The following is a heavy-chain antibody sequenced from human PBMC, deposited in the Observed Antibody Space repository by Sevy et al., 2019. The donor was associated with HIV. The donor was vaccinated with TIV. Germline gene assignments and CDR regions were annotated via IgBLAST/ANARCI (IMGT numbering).Heavy chain of an antibody. CDR3: ARGSEGVGWMIDY. V-gene: IGHV1-46*01. CDR2: INPSSGGT. D-gene: IGHD6-19*01. J-gene: IGHJ4*01. Sequence: ASVKVSCKASGYTFTSYYIYWVRQAPGQGLEWMGLINPSSGGTIYAQRFQDRVTMTRDMSTSTVSMEVTSLRSEDTAVFYCARGSEGVGWMIDYWGHGTLVTVSS. CDR1: GYTFTSYY.